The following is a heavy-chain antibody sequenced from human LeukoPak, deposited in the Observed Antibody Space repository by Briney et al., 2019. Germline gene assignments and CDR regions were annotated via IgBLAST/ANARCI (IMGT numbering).Heavy chain of an antibody. D-gene: IGHD2-15*01. CDR1: GFTFSSYS. J-gene: IGHJ4*02. Sequence: PGGSLRLSCAASGFTFSSYSMNWVRQAPGKGLEWVSSISSSSSYIYYADSVKGRFTISRDNAKNSLYLQMNSLRAEDTAVYYCARIEGHCSGGSCYSDYWGQGTLVTVSS. V-gene: IGHV3-21*01. CDR3: ARIEGHCSGGSCYSDY. CDR2: ISSSSSYI.